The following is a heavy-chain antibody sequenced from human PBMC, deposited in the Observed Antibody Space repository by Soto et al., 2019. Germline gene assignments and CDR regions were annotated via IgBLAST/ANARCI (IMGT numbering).Heavy chain of an antibody. D-gene: IGHD6-19*01. CDR3: AREYSSGWIDY. CDR2: IWYDGSNK. Sequence: PGGSLGLSCAASGVTFSSYGVHWVRKAPGKGLEWVAVIWYDGSNKYSADSVKGRFIISRDNSKNTLYLQMNSLRAEDTAVYYCAREYSSGWIDYWAQGTLVTVSS. CDR1: GVTFSSYG. V-gene: IGHV3-33*01. J-gene: IGHJ4*02.